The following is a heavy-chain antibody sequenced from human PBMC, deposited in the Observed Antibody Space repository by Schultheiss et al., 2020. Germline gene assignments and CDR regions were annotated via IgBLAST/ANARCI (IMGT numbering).Heavy chain of an antibody. J-gene: IGHJ1*01. CDR1: GGYISSDY. D-gene: IGHD3-10*01. CDR2: IHYSGST. V-gene: IGHV4-59*01. CDR3: AREGRGNFQH. Sequence: SETLSLTCIVSGGYISSDYWSWIRQPPGKGLEWIGYIHYSGSTNYNPSLKSRVTISVDTSNNQFSLKLSSVTAADTAVYYCAREGRGNFQHWGQGTLVTVSS.